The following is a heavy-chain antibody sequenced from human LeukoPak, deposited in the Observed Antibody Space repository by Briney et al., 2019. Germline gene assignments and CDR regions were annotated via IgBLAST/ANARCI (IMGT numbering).Heavy chain of an antibody. D-gene: IGHD7-27*01. J-gene: IGHJ6*02. CDR3: ARVTGEGRPAGPYSNYYYYYGMDV. CDR2: ISSSGSTI. Sequence: GGSLRLSCAASGFTFSDYYMSWIRQAPGKGLEWVSYISSSGSTIYYADSVKGRFTISRDNSKNTLYLQMNSLRAEDTAVYYCARVTGEGRPAGPYSNYYYYYGMDVWGQGTTVTVSS. CDR1: GFTFSDYY. V-gene: IGHV3-11*04.